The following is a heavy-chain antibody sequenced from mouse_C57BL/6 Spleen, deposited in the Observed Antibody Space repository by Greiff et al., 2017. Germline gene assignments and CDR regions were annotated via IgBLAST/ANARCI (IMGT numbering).Heavy chain of an antibody. CDR1: GYPFTSYW. CDR2: IDPSDSYT. D-gene: IGHD2-5*01. Sequence: QVQLQQPGAELVKPGASVKLFCKASGYPFTSYWKQWVKQRPGPGLEWIGEIDPSDSYTNYNQKFKGKATLTVDTSSSTADMQLSSPTSEDSAVYYCARTYSKRDFDYWGQGTTLTVSS. CDR3: ARTYSKRDFDY. V-gene: IGHV1-50*01. J-gene: IGHJ2*01.